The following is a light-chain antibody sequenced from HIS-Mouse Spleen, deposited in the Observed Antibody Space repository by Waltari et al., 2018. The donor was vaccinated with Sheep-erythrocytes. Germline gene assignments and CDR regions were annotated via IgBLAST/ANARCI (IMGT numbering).Light chain of an antibody. CDR3: YSTDSSGNHRV. Sequence: SYELTQPPSVSVSPGQTARITCPGDALPKKYAYWYQQKSGQAPVLVIYEDSKGPSGIPERFPGSSSGTMATLTISGAQVEDEADYYCYSTDSSGNHRVFGTGTKVTVL. CDR2: EDS. V-gene: IGLV3-10*01. CDR1: ALPKKY. J-gene: IGLJ1*01.